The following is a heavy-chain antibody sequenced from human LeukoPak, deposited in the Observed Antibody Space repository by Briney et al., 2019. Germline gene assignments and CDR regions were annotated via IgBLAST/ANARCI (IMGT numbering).Heavy chain of an antibody. CDR2: INPSGGST. D-gene: IGHD3-3*01. CDR1: GYTFTSYY. V-gene: IGHV1-46*01. J-gene: IGHJ4*02. CDR3: ASFGVVTPNTFG. Sequence: ASVKVSCKASGYTFTSYYMHWVRQAPGQGLEWMGIINPSGGSTRYAQKFQGRVTMTRDTSTSTVYMELSSLRSEDTAVYYCASFGVVTPNTFGWGQGTLVTVSS.